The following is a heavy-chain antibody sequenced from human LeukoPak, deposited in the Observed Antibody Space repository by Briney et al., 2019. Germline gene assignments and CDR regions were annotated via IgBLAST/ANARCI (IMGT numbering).Heavy chain of an antibody. CDR2: IYSGGST. J-gene: IGHJ4*02. D-gene: IGHD2/OR15-2a*01. Sequence: PGRSLRLSCAASGFTVSSNYMSWVRQAPGKGLEWVSVIYSGGSTYYADSVKGRFTISRDNSKNTLYLQMNSLRAEDTAVYYCASRTLTTFDYWGQGTLVTVSS. V-gene: IGHV3-53*01. CDR1: GFTVSSNY. CDR3: ASRTLTTFDY.